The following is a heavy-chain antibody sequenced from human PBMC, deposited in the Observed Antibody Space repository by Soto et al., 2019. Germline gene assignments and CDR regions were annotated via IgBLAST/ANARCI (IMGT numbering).Heavy chain of an antibody. Sequence: QAQLAQSGAEVKKPGASVNISCKASGYTFTNYGFIWVRQAPGHGLEWVGWISPYNGKTEYAQKFQGRVTMTRDKRTSTAYMELRSLRSDDTAVYYCARDIYGGNCCDAFDIWGQGTMVTVSS. CDR2: ISPYNGKT. CDR3: ARDIYGGNCCDAFDI. D-gene: IGHD2-15*01. V-gene: IGHV1-18*01. J-gene: IGHJ3*02. CDR1: GYTFTNYG.